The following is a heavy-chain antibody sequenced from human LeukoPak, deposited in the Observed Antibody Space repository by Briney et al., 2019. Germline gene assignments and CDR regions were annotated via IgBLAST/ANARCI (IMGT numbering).Heavy chain of an antibody. V-gene: IGHV1-69*05. D-gene: IGHD2-2*01. CDR1: GYTFTSYD. J-gene: IGHJ3*02. CDR2: IIPIFGTT. CDR3: ARDTSSSIYLPPGDFDI. Sequence: SVKVSCKASGYTFTSYDINWVRQAPGQGLEWMGRIIPIFGTTKYAQKFQVRVAITTDESTSTAYMELSSLTSEDTAVYYCARDTSSSIYLPPGDFDIWGQGTMVTVS.